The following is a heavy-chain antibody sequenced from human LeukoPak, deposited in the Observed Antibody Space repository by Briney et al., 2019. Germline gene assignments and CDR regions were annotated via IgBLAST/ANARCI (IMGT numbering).Heavy chain of an antibody. D-gene: IGHD3-9*01. J-gene: IGHJ6*03. CDR3: ARIVYYDILTGYPLYYYYYYTDV. CDR1: GYSISSGYY. V-gene: IGHV4-38-2*02. CDR2: IYHSGST. Sequence: SETLSLTCTVSGYSISSGYYWGWIRQPPGKGLEWIGSIYHSGSTYYNPSLKSRVTISVDTSKNQFSLKLSSVTAADTAVYYCARIVYYDILTGYPLYYYYYYTDVWGKGTTVTISS.